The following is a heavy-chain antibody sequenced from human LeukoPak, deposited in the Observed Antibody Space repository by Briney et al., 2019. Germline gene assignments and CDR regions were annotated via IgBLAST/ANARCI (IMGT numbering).Heavy chain of an antibody. CDR3: ARDINYYDSSGYSLGY. V-gene: IGHV4-39*07. CDR1: GGSISSSSYY. J-gene: IGHJ4*02. Sequence: PSETLSLTCTVSGGSISSSSYYWGWIRQPPGKGLEWIGSIYYSGSTYYNPSLKSRVTISVDTSKNQFSLKLSSVTAADTAVYYCARDINYYDSSGYSLGYWGQGTLVTVSS. CDR2: IYYSGST. D-gene: IGHD3-22*01.